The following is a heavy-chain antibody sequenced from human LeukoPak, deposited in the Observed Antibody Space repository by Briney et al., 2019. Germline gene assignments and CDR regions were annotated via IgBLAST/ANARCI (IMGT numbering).Heavy chain of an antibody. CDR1: GGTFSSYA. Sequence: SVKVSCKASGGTFSSYAISWVRPAPGQGLEWMGRIIPILGIANYAQKFQGRVTITADKSTSTAYMELSSLRSEDTAVYYCAITENHNRGWFDPWGQGTLVTVSS. J-gene: IGHJ5*02. V-gene: IGHV1-69*04. D-gene: IGHD1-1*01. CDR2: IIPILGIA. CDR3: AITENHNRGWFDP.